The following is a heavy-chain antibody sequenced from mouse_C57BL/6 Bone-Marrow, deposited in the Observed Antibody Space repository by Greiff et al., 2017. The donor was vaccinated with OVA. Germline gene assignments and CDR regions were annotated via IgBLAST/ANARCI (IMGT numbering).Heavy chain of an antibody. D-gene: IGHD2-3*01. CDR3: ARDDGWAGDYFDY. V-gene: IGHV1-50*01. Sequence: QVQLKQPGAELVKPGASVKLSCKASGYTFTSYWMQWVKQRPGQGLEWIGEIDPSDSYTNYNQKFKGKATLTVDTSSSTAYMQLSSLTSEDSAVYYCARDDGWAGDYFDYWGQGTTLTVSS. CDR2: IDPSDSYT. CDR1: GYTFTSYW. J-gene: IGHJ2*01.